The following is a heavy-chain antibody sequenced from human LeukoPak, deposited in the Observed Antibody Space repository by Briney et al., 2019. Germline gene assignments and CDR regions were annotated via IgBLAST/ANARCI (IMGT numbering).Heavy chain of an antibody. V-gene: IGHV3-66*01. CDR2: IYSGSTI. J-gene: IGHJ3*02. D-gene: IGHD4-17*01. Sequence: PGGSLRLSCAASGFTVSSNYMSWVRQAPGKGLEWVSVIYSGSTIYYADSVKGRFTISRDNAKNSPYLQMNSLRAEDTAVYYCARVSVTPVLDAFDIWGQGTMVTVSS. CDR1: GFTVSSNY. CDR3: ARVSVTPVLDAFDI.